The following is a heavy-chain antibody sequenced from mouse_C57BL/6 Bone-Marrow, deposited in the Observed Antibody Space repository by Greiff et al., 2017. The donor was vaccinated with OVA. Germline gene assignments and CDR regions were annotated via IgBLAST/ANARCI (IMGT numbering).Heavy chain of an antibody. V-gene: IGHV1-78*01. D-gene: IGHD2-3*01. CDR1: GYTFTDHT. J-gene: IGHJ3*01. CDR2: IYPGDGST. CDR3: ARHIYDGYSSFAY. Sequence: QVQLKQSDAELVKPGASVKISCKVSGYTFTDHTIHWMKQRPEKGLEWIGYIYPGDGSTKYNEKVKGKGTLTADQSSSTHYMQLNILTSEDSAVYFCARHIYDGYSSFAYWGQGTLVTVSA.